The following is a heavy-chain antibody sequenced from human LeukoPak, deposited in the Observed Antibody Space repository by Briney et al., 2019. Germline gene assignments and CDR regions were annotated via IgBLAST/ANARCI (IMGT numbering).Heavy chain of an antibody. CDR3: ARHCSGGSCYSDFDC. Sequence: SETLSLTCTVSGGSIRNGGYYWVWIRQPPGKGLEWIGSIYYSGSTYYNPSLKSRVTISVDTSKNQFSLKVSSVTAADTAVYYCARHCSGGSCYSDFDCWGQGTTFTVSS. D-gene: IGHD2-15*01. J-gene: IGHJ4*03. CDR2: IYYSGST. V-gene: IGHV4-39*01. CDR1: GGSIRNGGYY.